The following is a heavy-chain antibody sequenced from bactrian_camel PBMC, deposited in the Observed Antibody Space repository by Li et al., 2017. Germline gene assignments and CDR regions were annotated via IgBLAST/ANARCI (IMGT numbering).Heavy chain of an antibody. D-gene: IGHD3*01. CDR3: AADSFGCYSGSWLPTTQEFHY. CDR2: TDGDGRT. J-gene: IGHJ4*01. CDR1: DTTLHC. V-gene: IGHV3S42*01. Sequence: LVESGGGSVQPGGSLTLSCAASDTTLHCMSWFRQAPGKEREGVSATDGDGRTSYADSVKGRFTVSHDDAKNTLYLQMSRLKVEDTAMYYYAADSFGCYSGSWLPTTQEFHYWGQGTQVTVS.